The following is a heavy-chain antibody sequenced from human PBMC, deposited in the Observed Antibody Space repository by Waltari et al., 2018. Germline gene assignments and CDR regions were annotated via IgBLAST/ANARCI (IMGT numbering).Heavy chain of an antibody. V-gene: IGHV4-59*01. J-gene: IGHJ5*02. Sequence: QVQLQESGPGLVKPSETLSLTCTVSGGSISSYYWSWIRQPPGKGLEWIGYIYYSGSTNYNPSLKSRVTISVDTSKNQFSLKLSSVTAADTAVYYCARGSLVAGTTGFDPWGQGTLVTVSS. CDR2: IYYSGST. CDR1: GGSISSYY. CDR3: ARGSLVAGTTGFDP. D-gene: IGHD1-7*01.